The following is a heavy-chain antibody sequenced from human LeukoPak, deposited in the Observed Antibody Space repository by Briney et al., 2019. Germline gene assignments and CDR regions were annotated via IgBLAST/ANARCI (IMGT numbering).Heavy chain of an antibody. CDR2: IYPGDSDT. V-gene: IGHV5-51*01. CDR1: GYRFTNYW. Sequence: PGESPKISCKGSGYRFTNYWIGWVRQMPGKGLEWMGIIYPGDSDTRYSPSSQGQVTISADKSISTAYLQWSSLKASDTAIYYCARRTDNYYAMDVWGQGTTVTVSS. CDR3: ARRTDNYYAMDV. J-gene: IGHJ6*02.